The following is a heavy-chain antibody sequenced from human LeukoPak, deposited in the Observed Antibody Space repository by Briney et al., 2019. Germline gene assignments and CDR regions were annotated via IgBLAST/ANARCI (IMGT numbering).Heavy chain of an antibody. CDR3: ARDEAYCSGGSCGAFDI. CDR1: GGTFSSYA. CDR2: IIPIFGTA. Sequence: SVKVSCKASGGTFSSYAISWVRQAPGQGLEWMGGIIPIFGTANYAQKFQGRVTITADESTSTAHMELSSLRSEDTAVYYCARDEAYCSGGSCGAFDIWGQGTMVTVSS. V-gene: IGHV1-69*13. J-gene: IGHJ3*02. D-gene: IGHD2-15*01.